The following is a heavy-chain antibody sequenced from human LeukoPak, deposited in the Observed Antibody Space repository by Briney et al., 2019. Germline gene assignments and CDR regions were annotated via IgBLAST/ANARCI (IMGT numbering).Heavy chain of an antibody. D-gene: IGHD4-17*01. CDR1: GFTFDDYA. CDR2: ISGDGGST. V-gene: IGHV3-43*02. J-gene: IGHJ4*02. Sequence: PGGSLRLSCAASGFTFDDYAMHWVRQAPGKGLEWVSLISGDGGSTYYADSVKRRFTISRHNSKNSLYLQMNSLRTEDTALYYCAKEDDYGDYYFDYWGQGTLVTVSS. CDR3: AKEDDYGDYYFDY.